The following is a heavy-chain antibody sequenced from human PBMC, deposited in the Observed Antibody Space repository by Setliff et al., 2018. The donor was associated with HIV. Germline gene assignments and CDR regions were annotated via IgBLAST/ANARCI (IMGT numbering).Heavy chain of an antibody. V-gene: IGHV4-59*11. CDR1: GSSISSHY. J-gene: IGHJ4*02. D-gene: IGHD5-18*01. Sequence: SETLSLTCNVSGSSISSHYWTWIRQPPGKGLEWSGYIYYSGRTNYNPALKNRVTISRDTSKNQFSLKLSSVTAADTAVYYCARAAYIYGRLYFDYWGQGTLVTVSS. CDR3: ARAAYIYGRLYFDY. CDR2: IYYSGRT.